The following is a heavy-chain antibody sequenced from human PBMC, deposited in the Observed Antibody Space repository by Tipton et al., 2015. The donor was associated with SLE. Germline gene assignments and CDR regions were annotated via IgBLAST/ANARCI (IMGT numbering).Heavy chain of an antibody. V-gene: IGHV3-23*01. J-gene: IGHJ4*02. Sequence: SLRLSCAASGFIFSSYAMNWVRQAPGKGLEWVSGISGSGGTTYYADSVKGRFTISRDNSKNTLFLQMNSLRAEDTAVYYCAKARYSSGWLVDYWGQGTLVTVSS. D-gene: IGHD6-19*01. CDR3: AKARYSSGWLVDY. CDR2: ISGSGGTT. CDR1: GFIFSSYA.